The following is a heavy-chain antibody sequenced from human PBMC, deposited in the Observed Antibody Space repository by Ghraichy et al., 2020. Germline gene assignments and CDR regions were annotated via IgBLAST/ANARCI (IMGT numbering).Heavy chain of an antibody. Sequence: SETLSLTCTVSGGSIRSYYWSWIRQPPGKGLEWIGHIYYSGSTNYNPSLKSRVTISVDTSKNQFSLKLSPVTAADTALYYCARVITMVRGVTYSNWFDPWGQGTLVTVSS. D-gene: IGHD3-10*01. CDR1: GGSIRSYY. V-gene: IGHV4-59*01. J-gene: IGHJ5*02. CDR3: ARVITMVRGVTYSNWFDP. CDR2: IYYSGST.